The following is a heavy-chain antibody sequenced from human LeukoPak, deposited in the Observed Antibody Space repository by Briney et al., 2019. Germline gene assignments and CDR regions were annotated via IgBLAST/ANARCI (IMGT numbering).Heavy chain of an antibody. J-gene: IGHJ6*03. Sequence: ASVKVSCKASGYTFTSCGISWVRQAPGQGLEWMGWISAYNGNTNYAQKLQGRVTMTTDTSTSTAYMELRSLRSDDTAVYYCARESSGWYYYYMDVWGKGTTVTVSS. CDR2: ISAYNGNT. V-gene: IGHV1-18*01. CDR1: GYTFTSCG. CDR3: ARESSGWYYYYMDV. D-gene: IGHD6-19*01.